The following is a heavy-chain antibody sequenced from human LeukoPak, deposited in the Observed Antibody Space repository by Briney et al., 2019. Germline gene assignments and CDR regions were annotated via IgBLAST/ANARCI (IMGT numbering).Heavy chain of an antibody. CDR3: AKEPFIAAARRGYFDY. D-gene: IGHD6-13*01. J-gene: IGHJ4*02. CDR2: ISGSGGST. CDR1: GGSFSGYY. V-gene: IGHV3-23*01. Sequence: PSETLSLTCAVYGGSFSGYYWSWVRQAPGKGLEWVSAISGSGGSTYYADSVKGRFTISRDNSKNTLYLQMNSLRAEDTAVYYCAKEPFIAAARRGYFDYWGQGTLVTVSS.